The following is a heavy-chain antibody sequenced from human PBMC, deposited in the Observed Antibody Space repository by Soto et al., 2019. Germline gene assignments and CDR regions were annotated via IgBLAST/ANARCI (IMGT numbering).Heavy chain of an antibody. CDR3: ARDRGGYGPPDV. V-gene: IGHV3-11*06. CDR2: ISGSSGYT. J-gene: IGHJ6*02. D-gene: IGHD3-10*01. Sequence: QVQLVESGGGLVKPGGSLRLSCAASGFSFSDSYMSWVRQAPGKGLEWVAYISGSSGYTGYADSVKGRFTISRDNAKNSLYLQMNSLRVEGTGVYYCARDRGGYGPPDVWGQGTTVTVSS. CDR1: GFSFSDSY.